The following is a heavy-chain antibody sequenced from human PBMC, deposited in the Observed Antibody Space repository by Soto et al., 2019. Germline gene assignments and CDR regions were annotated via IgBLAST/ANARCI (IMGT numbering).Heavy chain of an antibody. V-gene: IGHV4-31*03. Sequence: PSEPLSLTCTVSGGSISSGGYYWSWIRQHPGKGLEWIGYIYYSGSTYYNPSLKSRVTISVDTSKNQFSLKLSSVTAADTAVYYCARERYYDSSGYWPWFDPWGQGTLVTVSS. CDR1: GGSISSGGYY. CDR2: IYYSGST. D-gene: IGHD3-22*01. J-gene: IGHJ5*02. CDR3: ARERYYDSSGYWPWFDP.